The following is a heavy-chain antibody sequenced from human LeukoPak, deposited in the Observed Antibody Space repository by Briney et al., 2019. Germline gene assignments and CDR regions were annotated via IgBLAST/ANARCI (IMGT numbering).Heavy chain of an antibody. V-gene: IGHV1-18*01. D-gene: IGHD6-19*01. J-gene: IGHJ6*03. CDR2: ISAYNGNT. Sequence: GASVKVSCKASGYTFTSYGISWVRQAPGQGLEWMGWISAYNGNTNYAQKLQGRVTMTTDTSTSTAYMELRSLRSDDTAVYYCARVGRSQWYYYYYMDVWGKGTTVTVSS. CDR1: GYTFTSYG. CDR3: ARVGRSQWYYYYYMDV.